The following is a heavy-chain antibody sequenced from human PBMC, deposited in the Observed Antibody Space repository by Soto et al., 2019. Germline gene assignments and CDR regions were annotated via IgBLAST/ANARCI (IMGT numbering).Heavy chain of an antibody. CDR2: IYYSGST. CDR3: ARSSISKKIDY. CDR1: XGSINSGGYY. J-gene: IGHJ4*02. D-gene: IGHD2-2*01. Sequence: XGSINSGGYYWTWIRQHPGKGLEWIGNIYYSGSTSYKPSLKSRVTITIDTSKTHFSLKLSSVTAADTAVYYCARSSISKKIDYWGQGTLVTVSS. V-gene: IGHV4-31*02.